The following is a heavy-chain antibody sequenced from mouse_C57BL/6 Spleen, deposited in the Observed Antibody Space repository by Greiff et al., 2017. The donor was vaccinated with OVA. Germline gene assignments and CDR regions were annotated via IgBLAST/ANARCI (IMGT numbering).Heavy chain of an antibody. CDR1: GYTFTAYN. Sequence: EVQLQQSGPELVKPGASVKIPCKASGYTFTAYNMDWVKQSHGKSLEWIGDITTNNGGTIYNQKFKGKATLTVDKSSSTAYMELRSLTSEDTAVYYCARFPFAYWGQGTLVTVSA. J-gene: IGHJ3*01. V-gene: IGHV1-18*01. CDR2: ITTNNGGT. CDR3: ARFPFAY.